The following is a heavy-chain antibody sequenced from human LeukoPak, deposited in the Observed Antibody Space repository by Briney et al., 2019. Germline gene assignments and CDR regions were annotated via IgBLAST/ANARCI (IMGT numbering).Heavy chain of an antibody. Sequence: PSETLSLTCTVSGGSISSSSYYWSWIRQPPGKGLEWIGYIYYSGSTNYNPSLKSRVTISVDTSKNQFSLKLSSVTAADTAVYYCARDSGSNEGIDYWGQGTLVTVSS. CDR3: ARDSGSNEGIDY. V-gene: IGHV4-61*01. J-gene: IGHJ4*02. CDR1: GGSISSSSYY. D-gene: IGHD1-26*01. CDR2: IYYSGST.